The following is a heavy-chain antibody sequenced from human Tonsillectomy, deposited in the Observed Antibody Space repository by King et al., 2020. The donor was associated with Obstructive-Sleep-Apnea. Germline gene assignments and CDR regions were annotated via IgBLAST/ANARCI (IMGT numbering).Heavy chain of an antibody. CDR3: VRDVNWNIDS. CDR2: INPGGSGT. J-gene: IGHJ4*02. CDR1: GFTFSSYW. D-gene: IGHD1/OR15-1a*01. V-gene: IGHV3-74*01. Sequence: VQLVESGGDLVQPGGSLRLSCAASGFTFSSYWMHWVRQTPGKGLVWVSRINPGGSGTNYADSVRGRFTISRDNATNTLYLQMNSLRAEDTAVYYCVRDVNWNIDSWGQGALVTVSS.